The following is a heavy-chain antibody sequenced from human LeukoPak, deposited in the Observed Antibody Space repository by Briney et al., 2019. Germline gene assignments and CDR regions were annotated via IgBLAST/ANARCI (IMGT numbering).Heavy chain of an antibody. CDR2: IKEDGSEK. Sequence: GGSLRLSCAASRFTFSSYWITWVRQAPGKGLEWVANIKEDGSEKYYVDSVKGRFTISRDNAKNSVSLQMNSLRAEDTAMYYCARGPYCDSTSCQSFFDYWGQGALVTVSS. CDR1: RFTFSSYW. CDR3: ARGPYCDSTSCQSFFDY. V-gene: IGHV3-7*01. D-gene: IGHD2-2*01. J-gene: IGHJ4*02.